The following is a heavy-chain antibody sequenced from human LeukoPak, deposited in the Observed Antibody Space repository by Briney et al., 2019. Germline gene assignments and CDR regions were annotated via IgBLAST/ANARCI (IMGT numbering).Heavy chain of an antibody. CDR1: GGSFSDYY. Sequence: SETLSLTCAVYGGSFSDYYWSWIRQPPGKGLEWIGEINHSGRNNYNPSLKSRVTISVDTSKNQFSLKLSSVTAADTAVYYCARVEGPVGYDWFDPWGQGTLVTVSS. CDR2: INHSGRN. CDR3: ARVEGPVGYDWFDP. J-gene: IGHJ5*02. V-gene: IGHV4-34*01. D-gene: IGHD1-26*01.